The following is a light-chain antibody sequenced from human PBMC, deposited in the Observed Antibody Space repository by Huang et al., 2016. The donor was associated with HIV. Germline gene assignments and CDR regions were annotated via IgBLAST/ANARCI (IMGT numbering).Light chain of an antibody. Sequence: ASQSVDTYLAWFQQKPGQAPRLLIYRSSNRATGIPARFSGSASGTDFTLTISSLEPEDFAVYYCQQYSNWPLTFGGGTKVEIK. CDR2: RSS. J-gene: IGKJ4*01. V-gene: IGKV3-11*01. CDR3: QQYSNWPLT. CDR1: QSVDTY.